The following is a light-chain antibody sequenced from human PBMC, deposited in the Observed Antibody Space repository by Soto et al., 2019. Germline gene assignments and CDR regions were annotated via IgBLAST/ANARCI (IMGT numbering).Light chain of an antibody. CDR2: EVS. V-gene: IGLV2-14*01. CDR1: SSDVGGYNY. Sequence: QSVLTQPASVSGSPGQSITISCTGTSSDVGGYNYVSWCQQHPGKAPKLMIYEVSNRPSGVSNRFSGSKSGNTASLTISGLQAEDEADYYCSSYTSSSTLPYVFGTGTKATVL. CDR3: SSYTSSSTLPYV. J-gene: IGLJ1*01.